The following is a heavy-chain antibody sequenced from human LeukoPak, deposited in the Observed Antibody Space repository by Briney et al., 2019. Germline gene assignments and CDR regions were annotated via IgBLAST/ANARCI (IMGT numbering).Heavy chain of an antibody. CDR3: ARDNHDFWSGYPTYYYYGMDV. D-gene: IGHD3-3*01. Sequence: SETLSLTCAVYGGSFSGYYWSWVRQPPGKGLEWIGEINHSGSTNYNPSLKSRVTISVDTSKNQFSLKLSSVTAADTAVYYCARDNHDFWSGYPTYYYYGMDVWGQGTTVTVSS. J-gene: IGHJ6*02. CDR1: GGSFSGYY. CDR2: INHSGST. V-gene: IGHV4-34*01.